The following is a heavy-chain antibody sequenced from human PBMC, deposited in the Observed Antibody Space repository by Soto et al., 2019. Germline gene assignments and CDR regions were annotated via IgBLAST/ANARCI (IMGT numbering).Heavy chain of an antibody. CDR2: ISYDGSNK. CDR1: GFTFSSYG. D-gene: IGHD6-19*01. Sequence: QVQLVESGGGVVQPGRSPRLSCAASGFTFSSYGMHWVRQAPGKGLEWVAVISYDGSNKYYADSVKGRFTISRDNSKNTLYLQMNSLRAEDTAVYYCAKDQGSGWYRYYFDYWGQGTLVTVSS. CDR3: AKDQGSGWYRYYFDY. V-gene: IGHV3-30*18. J-gene: IGHJ4*02.